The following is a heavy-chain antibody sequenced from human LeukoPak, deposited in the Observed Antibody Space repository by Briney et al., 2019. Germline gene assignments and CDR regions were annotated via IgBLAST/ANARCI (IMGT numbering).Heavy chain of an antibody. V-gene: IGHV3-21*01. D-gene: IGHD2-15*01. Sequence: GGSLRLSCAASGFTFSNYSMNWVRQAPGKGLEWVSCISSSSSYIYYADSVRGRFTISRDNARNSLYLQMNSLRGEDTAVYYCARDENAYCSGGSYSYFQHWGQGTLVTVSS. J-gene: IGHJ1*01. CDR1: GFTFSNYS. CDR2: ISSSSSYI. CDR3: ARDENAYCSGGSYSYFQH.